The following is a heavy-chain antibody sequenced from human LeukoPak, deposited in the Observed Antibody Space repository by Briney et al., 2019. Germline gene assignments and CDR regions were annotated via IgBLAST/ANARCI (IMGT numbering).Heavy chain of an antibody. CDR2: ISYDGSNK. CDR1: GFTFSSYG. J-gene: IGHJ4*02. V-gene: IGHV3-30*03. CDR3: AGYGSGSYRVDY. Sequence: GGSLRLSCAASGFTFSSYGMHWVRQAPGKGLEWVAVISYDGSNKYYADSVKGRFTISRDNSKNTLYLQMNSLRAEDTAVYYCAGYGSGSYRVDYWGQGTLVTVSS. D-gene: IGHD3-10*01.